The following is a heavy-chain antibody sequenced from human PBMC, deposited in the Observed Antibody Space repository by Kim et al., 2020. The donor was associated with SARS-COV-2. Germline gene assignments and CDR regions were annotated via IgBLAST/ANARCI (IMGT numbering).Heavy chain of an antibody. CDR1: GDSVSSNH. V-gene: IGHV4-59*02. D-gene: IGHD1-7*01. CDR3: ARTRTRDSAWNYSFDY. J-gene: IGHJ4*01. Sequence: SETLSLTCTVSGDSVSSNHWNWIRQSPGKGLEWIGYIYNSGSTNYNPSLKSRLTLSIAKSKNQFSLKLTSVTTADTAVYYCARTRTRDSAWNYSFDYWG. CDR2: IYNSGST.